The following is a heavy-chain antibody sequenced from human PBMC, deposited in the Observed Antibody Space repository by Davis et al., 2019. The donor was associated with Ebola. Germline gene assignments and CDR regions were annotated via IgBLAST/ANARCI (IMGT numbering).Heavy chain of an antibody. J-gene: IGHJ6*02. D-gene: IGHD4-17*01. CDR2: ISSNGGST. CDR1: GFTFSSYA. Sequence: GGSLRLSCAASGFTFSSYAMHWVRQAPGKGLEYVSAISSNGGSTYYANSVKGRFTISRDNSKNTLYLQMGSLRAEDMAVYYCARDMMTTMFYYNYGMDVWGQGTTVTVSS. CDR3: ARDMMTTMFYYNYGMDV. V-gene: IGHV3-64*01.